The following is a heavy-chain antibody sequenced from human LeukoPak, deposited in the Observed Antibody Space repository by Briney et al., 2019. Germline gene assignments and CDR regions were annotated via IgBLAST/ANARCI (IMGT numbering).Heavy chain of an antibody. V-gene: IGHV1-46*01. D-gene: IGHD3-3*01. J-gene: IGHJ3*01. CDR1: GYTFTSYY. CDR3: ARDQDSPTYYDFWSGPAPPMLV. Sequence: ASVKVSCKASGYTFTSYYMHWVRQAPGQGLEWMGIINPSGGSTSYAQKFQGRVTMTRDTSTSTVYMELSSLRSEHTAVYYCARDQDSPTYYDFWSGPAPPMLVWGQGTMVTVSS. CDR2: INPSGGST.